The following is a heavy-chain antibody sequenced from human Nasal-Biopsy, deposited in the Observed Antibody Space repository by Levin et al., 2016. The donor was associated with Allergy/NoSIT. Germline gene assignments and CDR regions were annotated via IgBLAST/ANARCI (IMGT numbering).Heavy chain of an antibody. J-gene: IGHJ5*02. CDR1: GYTFTNYG. CDR3: ARCPMEHSSSPFGH. D-gene: IGHD6-13*01. CDR2: ISGFAGIT. Sequence: ASVKVSCKASGYTFTNYGITWVRQAPGQGLEWMGWISGFAGITDYAQIFQGRVTMTTDTSTNTAYMELRSLRFDDTAVYYCARCPMEHSSSPFGHWGQGTPVTVSS. V-gene: IGHV1-18*01.